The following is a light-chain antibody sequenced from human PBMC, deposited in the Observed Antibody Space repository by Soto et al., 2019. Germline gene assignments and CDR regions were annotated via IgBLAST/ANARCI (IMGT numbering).Light chain of an antibody. V-gene: IGLV4-60*02. CDR1: SGHSSYI. J-gene: IGLJ3*02. CDR2: LEGSGSY. CDR3: ATWDSNTRV. Sequence: QPVLTQSSSASASLGSSVKLTCTLSSGHSSYIIAWHQQQPGKAPRYLMKLEGSGSYNKGSGAPDRCSGSSSGADRYLTTSNLQFEDESDYYCATWDSNTRVFGGGTTVTVL.